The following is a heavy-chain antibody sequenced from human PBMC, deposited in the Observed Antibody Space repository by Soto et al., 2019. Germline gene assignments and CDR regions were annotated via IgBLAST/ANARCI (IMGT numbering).Heavy chain of an antibody. D-gene: IGHD2-2*01. J-gene: IGHJ5*02. CDR2: IIPILGIA. CDR1: GGTFSSYT. Sequence: QVQLVQSGAEVKKPGSSVKVSCKASGGTFSSYTISWVRQAPGQGLEWMGRIIPILGIANYAQKFQGRVTITADKSTSTAYIELSRLRSEDTAVYYCARDQGYQLLLGSTMGWFDPWCQGTLVTVSS. CDR3: ARDQGYQLLLGSTMGWFDP. V-gene: IGHV1-69*02.